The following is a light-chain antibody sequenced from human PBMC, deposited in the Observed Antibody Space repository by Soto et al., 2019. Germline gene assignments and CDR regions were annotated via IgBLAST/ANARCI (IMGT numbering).Light chain of an antibody. CDR2: EVS. CDR3: SSYTTSSTLDVV. V-gene: IGLV2-14*01. Sequence: QSALTQPASVSGSPGQSVTISCTGTSSDVGGYNYVSWYQQHPGKAPKLMIYEVSNRPSGVSNRFSGSKSGNKASLTISGLQSEDEADYYCSSYTTSSTLDVVLGGGTKLTVL. J-gene: IGLJ2*01. CDR1: SSDVGGYNY.